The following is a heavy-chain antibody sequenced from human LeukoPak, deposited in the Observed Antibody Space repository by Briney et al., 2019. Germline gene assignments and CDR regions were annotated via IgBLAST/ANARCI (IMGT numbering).Heavy chain of an antibody. CDR1: GFTVSSNY. D-gene: IGHD6-19*01. CDR3: ARDLGYSSGWYDY. Sequence: GGSLRLSCAASGFTVSSNYMSWVRQAPGKGLEWVSVIYTGGSTYYADSVKGRFTISRDNSKNTLYLQMNSLRAEDTAVYYCARDLGYSSGWYDYWGQGTLVTVSS. V-gene: IGHV3-66*01. J-gene: IGHJ4*02. CDR2: IYTGGST.